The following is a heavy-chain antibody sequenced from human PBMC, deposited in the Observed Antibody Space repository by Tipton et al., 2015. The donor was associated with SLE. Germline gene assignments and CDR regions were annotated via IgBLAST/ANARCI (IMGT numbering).Heavy chain of an antibody. J-gene: IGHJ4*02. CDR3: TRSPLPGIAVAALRD. V-gene: IGHV3-23*01. D-gene: IGHD6-19*01. CDR1: GFTFSSYA. CDR2: ISGSGGST. Sequence: SLRLSCAASGFTFSSYAMSWVRQAPGKGLEWVSAISGSGGSTYYADSVKGRFTISRDNSKNTLYLQMNSLRAEDTAVYYCTRSPLPGIAVAALRDWGQGTLVTVSS.